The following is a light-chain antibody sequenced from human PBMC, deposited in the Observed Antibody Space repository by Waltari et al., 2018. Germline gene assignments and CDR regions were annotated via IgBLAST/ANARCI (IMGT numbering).Light chain of an antibody. CDR2: GAS. V-gene: IGKV1-9*01. CDR1: QVIGSY. J-gene: IGKJ1*01. Sequence: DIQLTQSPSFLSASVGDRVTITCRASQVIGSYLAWYQQKPWKAPKLLIYGASTLQTGVPSRFSGSGSGTEFTLTISSLQPEDFATYYCQQLNSYPRGTFGQGTKVEIK. CDR3: QQLNSYPRGT.